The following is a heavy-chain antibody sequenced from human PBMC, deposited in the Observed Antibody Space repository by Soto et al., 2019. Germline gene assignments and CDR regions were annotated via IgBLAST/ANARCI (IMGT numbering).Heavy chain of an antibody. CDR1: GFTFSSYA. CDR3: ARDSPAPYYDSSGYYYDFGY. J-gene: IGHJ4*02. Sequence: PVGSLRLSCAASGFTFSSYAMHWVRQAPGKGLEWVAVISYDGSNKYYADSVKGRFTISRDNSKNTLYLQMNSLRAEDTAVYYCARDSPAPYYDSSGYYYDFGYWGQGTLVTVSS. V-gene: IGHV3-30-3*01. D-gene: IGHD3-22*01. CDR2: ISYDGSNK.